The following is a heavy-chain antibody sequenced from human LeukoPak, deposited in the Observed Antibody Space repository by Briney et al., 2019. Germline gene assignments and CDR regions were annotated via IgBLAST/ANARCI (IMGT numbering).Heavy chain of an antibody. Sequence: ASVKISCKASGYTFTGYYMHWVRQAPGQGLEWMGRINPNSGGTNYAQKFQGRVTMTRDTSISTAYMELSRLRSDATAGYYCARAFWDPQRITMIVGGYWGQGTLVTVSS. J-gene: IGHJ4*02. D-gene: IGHD3-22*01. CDR3: ARAFWDPQRITMIVGGY. CDR1: GYTFTGYY. V-gene: IGHV1-2*06. CDR2: INPNSGGT.